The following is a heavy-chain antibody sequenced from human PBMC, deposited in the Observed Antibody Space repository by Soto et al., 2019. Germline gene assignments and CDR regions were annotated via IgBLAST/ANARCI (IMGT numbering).Heavy chain of an antibody. CDR3: ARDFDHYYDSSVVY. V-gene: IGHV3-30-3*01. CDR1: GFTFSSYA. CDR2: ISYDGSNK. J-gene: IGHJ4*02. Sequence: GGSLRLSCAASGFTFSSYAMHWVRQAPGKGLEWVAVISYDGSNKYYADSVKGRFTISRDNSKNTLYLQMNSLRAEDTAVYYCARDFDHYYDSSVVYWGQGTLVTVSS. D-gene: IGHD3-22*01.